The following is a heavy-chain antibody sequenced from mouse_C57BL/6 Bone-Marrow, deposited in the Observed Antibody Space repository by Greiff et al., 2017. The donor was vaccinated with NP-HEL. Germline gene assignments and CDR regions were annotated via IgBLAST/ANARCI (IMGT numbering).Heavy chain of an antibody. J-gene: IGHJ1*03. D-gene: IGHD4-1*01. CDR1: GYTFTSYG. CDR3: ARKGTWERYFDV. Sequence: VQLQQSGAELVSPGSSVKMSCKTSGYTFTSYGINWVKQRPGQGLEWIGYIYIGNGYTESNEKFKGKATLTSDTSSSTAYMQLSSLTSEDSAIYFCARKGTWERYFDVWGTGTTVTVSS. V-gene: IGHV1-58*01. CDR2: IYIGNGYT.